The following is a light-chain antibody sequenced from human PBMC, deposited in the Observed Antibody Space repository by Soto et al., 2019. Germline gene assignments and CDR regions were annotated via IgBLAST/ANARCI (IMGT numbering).Light chain of an antibody. J-gene: IGKJ3*01. V-gene: IGKV1-8*01. Sequence: AIRMTQSPSPLSASTGDRVTITCRASQGIRSYLAWYQQKPGKAPKLLIYAASTLQSGVPSRFSGSGSGTDFTLTISCLQSEDFATYYCQQYYSYPGTFGPGTKVDIK. CDR3: QQYYSYPGT. CDR1: QGIRSY. CDR2: AAS.